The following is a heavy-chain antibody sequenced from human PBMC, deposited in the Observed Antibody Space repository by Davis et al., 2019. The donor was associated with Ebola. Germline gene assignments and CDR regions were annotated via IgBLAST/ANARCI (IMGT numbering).Heavy chain of an antibody. CDR1: GCSISSYY. CDR2: IYYSGST. J-gene: IGHJ6*02. Sequence: SETLSLTCAVSGCSISSYYWSWIRQPPGKGLEWIGSIYYSGSTNYNPSLKSRVTISVDTSKNQFSLKLSSVTAADTAVYYCARAVIVATASYYSYYDGMDVWGQGTTVTVSS. V-gene: IGHV4-59*01. CDR3: ARAVIVATASYYSYYDGMDV. D-gene: IGHD2/OR15-2a*01.